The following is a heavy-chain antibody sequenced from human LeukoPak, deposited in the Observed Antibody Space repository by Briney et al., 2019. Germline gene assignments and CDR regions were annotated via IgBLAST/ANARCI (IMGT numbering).Heavy chain of an antibody. CDR1: GYTFTGYY. Sequence: ASVKVSCKASGYTFTGYYMHWVRQAPVQGLEWMGWINPNSGGTNYAQKFQGRVTMTRDTSISTAYMELSRLRSDDTAVYYCARDKSQQWLTSLILDYWGQGTLVTVSS. CDR3: ARDKSQQWLTSLILDY. D-gene: IGHD6-19*01. J-gene: IGHJ4*02. V-gene: IGHV1-2*02. CDR2: INPNSGGT.